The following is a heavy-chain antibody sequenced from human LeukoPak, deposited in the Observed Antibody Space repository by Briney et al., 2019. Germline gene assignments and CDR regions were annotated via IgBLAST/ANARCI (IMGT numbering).Heavy chain of an antibody. CDR3: ARGSAAAGHMDV. Sequence: SETLSLTCAVYGGPFSGYYWSWIRQPPGKGLEWIGEINHSGSTNYNPSLKSRVTISVDTSKNQFSLKLSSVTAADTAVYYCARGSAAAGHMDVWGKGTTVTVSS. CDR1: GGPFSGYY. CDR2: INHSGST. V-gene: IGHV4-34*01. D-gene: IGHD6-13*01. J-gene: IGHJ6*03.